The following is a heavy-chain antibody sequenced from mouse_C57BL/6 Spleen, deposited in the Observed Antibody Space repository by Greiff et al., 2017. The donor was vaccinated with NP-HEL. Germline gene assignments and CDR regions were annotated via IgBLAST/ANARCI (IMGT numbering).Heavy chain of an antibody. Sequence: QVQLQQSGAELVRPGSSVKLSCKASGYTFTSYWMHWVKQRPIQGLEWIGNIDPSDSETHYNQKFKDKATLTVDKSSSTAYMQLSSLTSEDSAVYYCAREYNGDYFDYWGQGTTLTVSS. CDR2: IDPSDSET. J-gene: IGHJ2*01. V-gene: IGHV1-52*01. CDR3: AREYNGDYFDY. CDR1: GYTFTSYW. D-gene: IGHD1-3*01.